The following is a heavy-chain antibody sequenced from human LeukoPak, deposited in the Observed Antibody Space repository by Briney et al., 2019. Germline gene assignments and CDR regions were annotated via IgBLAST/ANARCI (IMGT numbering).Heavy chain of an antibody. CDR2: VYYSGST. J-gene: IGHJ4*02. CDR3: ARQHVGTTTYLFDY. V-gene: IGHV4-39*01. Sequence: PSETLSLTCSVSGGSISSTTYYWGWIRQPPGKGLEWIGSVYYSGSTSDNPSLKSRVTISVDTSKNQFSLKLSSVTAADTAVYYCARQHVGTTTYLFDYWGQGTLVTVSS. CDR1: GGSISSTTYY. D-gene: IGHD1-26*01.